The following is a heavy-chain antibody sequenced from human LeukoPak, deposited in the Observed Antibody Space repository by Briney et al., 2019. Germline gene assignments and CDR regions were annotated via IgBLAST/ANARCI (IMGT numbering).Heavy chain of an antibody. D-gene: IGHD3-22*01. V-gene: IGHV4-30-2*01. CDR2: IYHSGST. CDR1: GGSISSGGYS. Sequence: SQTLSLTCAVSGGSISSGGYSWSWIRQPPGKGLEWIGYIYHSGSTYYNPSLKSRVTISVDRSKNQFSLKLSSVTAADTAVYYCARGDYYDSSGYPYYYYGMDVWGQGTTVTVSS. CDR3: ARGDYYDSSGYPYYYYGMDV. J-gene: IGHJ6*02.